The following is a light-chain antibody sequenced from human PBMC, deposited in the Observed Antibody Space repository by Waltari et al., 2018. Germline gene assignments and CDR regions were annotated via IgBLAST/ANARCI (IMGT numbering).Light chain of an antibody. J-gene: IGKJ1*01. CDR3: QHYVRLPAT. V-gene: IGKV3-20*01. CDR1: QRVTRA. Sequence: EIVLTQSPGPLSLSLGERATLSCRASQRVTRALAWYQQKPGQAPRLLIYGASTRATGIPDRFSGSGSGTDFSLTISRLEPDDFAVYYCQHYVRLPATFGQGTTVEI. CDR2: GAS.